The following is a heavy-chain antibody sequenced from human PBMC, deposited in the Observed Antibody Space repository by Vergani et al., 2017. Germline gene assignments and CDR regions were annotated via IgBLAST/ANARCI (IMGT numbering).Heavy chain of an antibody. CDR2: ISGSGGST. J-gene: IGHJ4*02. D-gene: IGHD3-10*01. CDR3: AKDPGRLGYFDY. V-gene: IGHV3-23*01. Sequence: EVQLLESGGGLVQPGGSLRLSCAAPGFTFSSYAMSWVRQAPGKGLEWVSAISGSGGSTYYADSVKGRFTISRDNSKNTLYLQMNSLRAEDTAVYYCAKDPGRLGYFDYWGQGTLVTVSS. CDR1: GFTFSSYA.